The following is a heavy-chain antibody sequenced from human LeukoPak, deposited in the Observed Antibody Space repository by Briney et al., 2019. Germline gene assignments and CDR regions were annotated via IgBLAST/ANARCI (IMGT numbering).Heavy chain of an antibody. CDR3: AREIGTEFYGGNVDY. CDR1: GGSISSYY. J-gene: IGHJ4*02. Sequence: PSETLSLTCTVSGGSISSYYWSWIRQPPGKGLEWIGYIYYSGSTNYNPSLKSRVTISVDTSKNQFSLKLSSVTAADTAVYYCAREIGTEFYGGNVDYWGQGTLVTVSP. D-gene: IGHD4-23*01. V-gene: IGHV4-59*12. CDR2: IYYSGST.